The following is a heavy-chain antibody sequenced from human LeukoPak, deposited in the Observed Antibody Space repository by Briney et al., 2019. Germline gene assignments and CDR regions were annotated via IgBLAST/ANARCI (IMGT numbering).Heavy chain of an antibody. V-gene: IGHV4-34*01. CDR3: ARSSYYYGADAFDI. CDR1: GGSFSGYY. J-gene: IGHJ3*02. Sequence: PSETLSLTCAVYGGSFSGYYWSWIRQPPGKGLEWIGDINHSGSTNYNPSLKSRVSISLDTSKNQFSLKLSSVTAADTAVYYCARSSYYYGADAFDIWGQGTMVTVSS. D-gene: IGHD3-10*01. CDR2: INHSGST.